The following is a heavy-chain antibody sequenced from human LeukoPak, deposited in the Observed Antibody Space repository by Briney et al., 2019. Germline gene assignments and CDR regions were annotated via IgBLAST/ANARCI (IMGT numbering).Heavy chain of an antibody. CDR1: GGSISSYY. J-gene: IGHJ4*02. V-gene: IGHV4-59*01. D-gene: IGHD3-10*01. CDR3: ARGGIWPGGRLYYFDY. Sequence: SETLSLTCTVSGGSISSYYWSWIRQPPGKGLEWIGYIYYSGSTNYNPSLKSRVTISVDTSKNQFSLKLSSVTAADTAVYYCARGGIWPGGRLYYFDYWGQGTLVTVSS. CDR2: IYYSGST.